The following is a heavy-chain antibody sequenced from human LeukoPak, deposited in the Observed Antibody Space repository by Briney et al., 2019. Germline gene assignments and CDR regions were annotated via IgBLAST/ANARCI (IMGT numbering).Heavy chain of an antibody. CDR1: GGSISSYY. D-gene: IGHD3-16*01. Sequence: PSETLSLTCTVSGGSISSYYWSWIRQPPGKGLEWIGYIYTSGSTNYNPSFKSRVTISVDTSKNQFSLKLSSVTAADTAVYYCARGAFRNSPPYYYYMDVWGKGTTVTVSS. J-gene: IGHJ6*03. CDR2: IYTSGST. V-gene: IGHV4-4*09. CDR3: ARGAFRNSPPYYYYMDV.